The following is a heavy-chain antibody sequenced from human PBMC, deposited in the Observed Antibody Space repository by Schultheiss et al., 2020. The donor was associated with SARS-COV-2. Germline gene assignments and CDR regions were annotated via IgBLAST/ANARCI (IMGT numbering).Heavy chain of an antibody. J-gene: IGHJ6*02. D-gene: IGHD3-22*01. CDR2: IYYSGST. V-gene: IGHV4-30-4*01. CDR1: GGSISSGDYY. CDR3: ARGRAYDSSGTYYYYGMDV. Sequence: SQTLSLTCTVSGGSISSGDYYWSWIRQPPGKGLEWIGYIYYSGSTYYNPSLKSRVTISVDTSKNQFSLKLSSVTAADTAVYYCARGRAYDSSGTYYYYGMDVWGQGTTVTVSS.